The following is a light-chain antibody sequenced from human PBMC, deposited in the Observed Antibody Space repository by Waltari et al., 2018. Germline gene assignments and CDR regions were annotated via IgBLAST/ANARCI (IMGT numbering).Light chain of an antibody. CDR3: QQAYSFPLT. Sequence: DILMTQSPSTLSASVGDRVTITCRASQSINTYLAWYQQKPGKAPKLLIYGASTLESGVPGRFSGTGSGTEFTLTISSLQPEDFATYYCQQAYSFPLTFGGGTKVEIK. J-gene: IGKJ4*01. CDR2: GAS. V-gene: IGKV1-5*01. CDR1: QSINTY.